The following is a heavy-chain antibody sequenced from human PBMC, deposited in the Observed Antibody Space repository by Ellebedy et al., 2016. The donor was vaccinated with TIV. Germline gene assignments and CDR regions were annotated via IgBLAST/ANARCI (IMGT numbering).Heavy chain of an antibody. CDR2: IVPILGIA. Sequence: AASVKVSCKASGGTFSSYAISWVRQAPGQGLEWMGRIVPILGIANYAQKFQGRVTMTADKSTSTDYMELTSLRSEDTAVYYCAADYGDYIIEDWGQGTLITVSS. CDR1: GGTFSSYA. D-gene: IGHD4-17*01. J-gene: IGHJ4*02. CDR3: AADYGDYIIED. V-gene: IGHV1-69*04.